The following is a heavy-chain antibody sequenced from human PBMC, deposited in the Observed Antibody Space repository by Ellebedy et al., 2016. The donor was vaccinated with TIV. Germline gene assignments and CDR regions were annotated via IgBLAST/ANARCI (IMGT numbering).Heavy chain of an antibody. V-gene: IGHV4-59*12. CDR3: ARGGVTPIIVAA. J-gene: IGHJ5*02. CDR1: GGSLSYYF. Sequence: MPSETLSLTCTVSGGSLSYYFWSWIRQPPGKELEWIGGIYYSGTTSYNPSLNSRVTISLDTSRNQFSLRLFSMTAADTAVYYFARGGVTPIIVAAWGQGTLVTVSS. D-gene: IGHD3-22*01. CDR2: IYYSGTT.